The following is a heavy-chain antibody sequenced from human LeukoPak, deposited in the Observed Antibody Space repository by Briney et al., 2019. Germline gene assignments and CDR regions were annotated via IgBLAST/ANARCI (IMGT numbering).Heavy chain of an antibody. D-gene: IGHD4-17*01. CDR1: GGTFSSYA. CDR2: IIPIFGTA. Sequence: ASVKVSCKASGGTFSSYAISWVRQAPGQGLEWMGEIIPIFGTANYAQKFQGRVTITADESTGTAYMELSSLRSEDTAVYYCARHRDGDSSYWYFDLWGRGTLVTVSS. V-gene: IGHV1-69*13. J-gene: IGHJ2*01. CDR3: ARHRDGDSSYWYFDL.